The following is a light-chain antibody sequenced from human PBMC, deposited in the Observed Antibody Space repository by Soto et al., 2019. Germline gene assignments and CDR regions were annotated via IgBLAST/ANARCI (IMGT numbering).Light chain of an antibody. CDR1: QSVFYSTDSKNY. Sequence: DIVMTQSPDSLAVSLGERATINCKSSQSVFYSTDSKNYLAWYQQKPGQPPKLLFYWATTRESGVPDRISGSGYGSHFTLTISSLQAEDVAVYYCQQYFNSPFTCGQGTKLEIE. V-gene: IGKV4-1*01. CDR2: WAT. J-gene: IGKJ2*01. CDR3: QQYFNSPFT.